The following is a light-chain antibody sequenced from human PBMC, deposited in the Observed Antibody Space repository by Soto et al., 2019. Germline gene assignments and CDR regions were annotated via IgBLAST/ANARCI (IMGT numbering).Light chain of an antibody. J-gene: IGKJ2*01. V-gene: IGKV4-1*01. CDR1: QNVLYTSNNKNY. CDR2: WAS. Sequence: DIVMTQSPDSLAVSLGERATINCKSSQNVLYTSNNKNYLAWYQQKPGQPPKLLIYWASTRESGVPDRFSGSGSGTTFTLTISTLHAEDVAVYYCHEYHNTPYTVGQGTKLEIK. CDR3: HEYHNTPYT.